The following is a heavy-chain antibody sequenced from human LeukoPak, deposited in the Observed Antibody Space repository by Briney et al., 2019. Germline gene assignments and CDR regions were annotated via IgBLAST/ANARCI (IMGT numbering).Heavy chain of an antibody. CDR3: ATRGLLH. CDR2: IKEDGSEK. CDR1: GFTFSNYW. D-gene: IGHD4/OR15-4a*01. V-gene: IGHV3-7*01. Sequence: GGSLRLSCAASGFTFSNYWMSWVRQAPGKGLEWVANIKEDGSEKYYVDSVKGRFTISRDRAKNSLYLQMNSLRAEDTAVYYCATRGLLHWGQGTRVTVSS. J-gene: IGHJ1*01.